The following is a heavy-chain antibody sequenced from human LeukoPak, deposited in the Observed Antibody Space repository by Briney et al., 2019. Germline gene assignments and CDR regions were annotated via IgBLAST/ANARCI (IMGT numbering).Heavy chain of an antibody. Sequence: SQTLSLTCTVSGGSISSGGFLWGWIRQLPGKGLEWIGYIQYSGTVYYNPSLKSRVTISVDTSKSQFSLKLNSVTAADTAVYYCARDQRSGFFDYWGQGTLVTVSS. CDR2: IQYSGTV. J-gene: IGHJ4*02. D-gene: IGHD5-12*01. CDR3: ARDQRSGFFDY. V-gene: IGHV4-31*03. CDR1: GGSISSGGFL.